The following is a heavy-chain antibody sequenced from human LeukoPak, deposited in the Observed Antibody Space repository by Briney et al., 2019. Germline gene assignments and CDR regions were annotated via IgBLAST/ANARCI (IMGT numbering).Heavy chain of an antibody. Sequence: SETLSLTCTVSGGSISSSSYYWGWIRQPPGKGLEWIGSVYYTGASYYNPSLKSRVTISIDTSKKHFSLKLTSVTAADTAVYYCARGPCTSANCYWSLDYWGQGTLVTVSS. CDR2: VYYTGAS. CDR1: GGSISSSSYY. CDR3: ARGPCTSANCYWSLDY. V-gene: IGHV4-39*07. J-gene: IGHJ4*02. D-gene: IGHD2-2*01.